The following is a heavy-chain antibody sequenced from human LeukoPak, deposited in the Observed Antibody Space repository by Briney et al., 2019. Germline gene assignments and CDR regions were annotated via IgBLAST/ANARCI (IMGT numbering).Heavy chain of an antibody. J-gene: IGHJ5*02. CDR3: ARVGCSSTSCPNWFDP. CDR1: GGSISSDY. Sequence: SETLSLTCTVSGGSISSDYWSWIRQPPGKGLEWIGYIYYSGSTNYNPSLKSRVTISVDTSKDQFSLKLTSVTAADTAVYYCARVGCSSTSCPNWFDPWGQGTLVTVSS. CDR2: IYYSGST. D-gene: IGHD2-2*01. V-gene: IGHV4-59*01.